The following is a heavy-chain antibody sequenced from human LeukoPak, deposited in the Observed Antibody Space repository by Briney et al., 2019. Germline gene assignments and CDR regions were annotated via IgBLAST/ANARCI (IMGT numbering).Heavy chain of an antibody. D-gene: IGHD3-10*01. CDR3: AKDLRWFGELEPLDY. V-gene: IGHV3-33*06. Sequence: GGSLRLSCAASGFTFSSYGMHWVRQAPGKGLEWVAVIWYDGSNKYYADSVKGRFTISRDNSKNTLYLQMNSLRAEDTAVYYCAKDLRWFGELEPLDYWGRGTLVTVSS. CDR2: IWYDGSNK. CDR1: GFTFSSYG. J-gene: IGHJ4*02.